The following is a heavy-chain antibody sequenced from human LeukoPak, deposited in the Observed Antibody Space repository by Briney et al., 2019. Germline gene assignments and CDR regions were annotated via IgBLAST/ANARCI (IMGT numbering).Heavy chain of an antibody. CDR2: INSDGSST. V-gene: IGHV3-74*01. CDR3: ARPGLALAAFDY. J-gene: IGHJ4*02. D-gene: IGHD6-19*01. Sequence: GGSLRLSCAASGFTFSSYWMHWVRQAPGKGLVWVSRINSDGSSTSYADSVKGRFTISRDNAKNTLYLQMNSLRAEDTAVYYCARPGLALAAFDYWGQGTLVTVSS. CDR1: GFTFSSYW.